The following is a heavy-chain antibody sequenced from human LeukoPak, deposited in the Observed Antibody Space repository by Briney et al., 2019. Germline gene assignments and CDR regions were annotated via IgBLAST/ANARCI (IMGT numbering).Heavy chain of an antibody. CDR1: GGTFSSYA. J-gene: IGHJ6*02. CDR3: ARASMHYGSGSSDYYYYGMDV. CDR2: IIPIFGTA. V-gene: IGHV1-69*13. D-gene: IGHD3-10*01. Sequence: ASVKVSCKASGGTFSSYAISWVRQAPGQGLEWMGGIIPIFGTANYAQKFQGRVTITADESTSTAYMELSSLRSEDTAVYYCARASMHYGSGSSDYYYYGMDVWGQGTTVTVSS.